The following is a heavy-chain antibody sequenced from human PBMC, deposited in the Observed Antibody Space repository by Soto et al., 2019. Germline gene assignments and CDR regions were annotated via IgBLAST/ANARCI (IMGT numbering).Heavy chain of an antibody. CDR2: ISGSGGST. V-gene: IGHV3-23*01. D-gene: IGHD3-22*01. CDR3: AKSPGYYDSSGYYREDY. Sequence: GGSLRLSCAASGFTFSSYAMSWVRQAPGKGLEWVSAISGSGGSTYYADSVKGRFTISRDNSKNTLYLQMNSLRAEDTAVYYCAKSPGYYDSSGYYREDYWGQGTLVTVSS. CDR1: GFTFSSYA. J-gene: IGHJ4*02.